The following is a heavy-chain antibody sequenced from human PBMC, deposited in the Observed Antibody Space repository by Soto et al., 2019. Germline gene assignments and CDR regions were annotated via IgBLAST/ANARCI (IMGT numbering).Heavy chain of an antibody. V-gene: IGHV3-21*01. CDR2: ISSSSSYI. D-gene: IGHD3-10*01. J-gene: IGHJ4*02. CDR1: GFTFSSYS. CDR3: ARNSAGNYGIEY. Sequence: VQLGESGGGVVQPGRSLRLSCAASGFTFSSYSMNWVRQAPGKGLERVSSISSSSSYIYYADSLKGRFNISRDNAKNSLSLLMHTLRAEDTAVYYCARNSAGNYGIEYWGQGTLVTVSS.